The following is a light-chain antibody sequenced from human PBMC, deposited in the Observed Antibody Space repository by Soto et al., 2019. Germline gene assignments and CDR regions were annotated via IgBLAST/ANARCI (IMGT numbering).Light chain of an antibody. J-gene: IGKJ3*01. V-gene: IGKV3-20*01. CDR1: QSVSSSY. CDR3: QQYGSSPQLT. CDR2: GAS. Sequence: EILLTQSPGTLSLSPGERATLSCRASQSVSSSYLAWYQQRPGQAPRLLIYGASSRATGTPDRFSGSGSGTDFTLTISRLEPEDFAVYYCQQYGSSPQLTFGPGTKVDI.